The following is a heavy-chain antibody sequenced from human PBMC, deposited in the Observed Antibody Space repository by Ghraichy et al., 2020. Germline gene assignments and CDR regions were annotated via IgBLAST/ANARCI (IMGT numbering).Heavy chain of an antibody. D-gene: IGHD3-22*01. Sequence: SQTLSLTCAISGDSVSSNSAAWNWIRQSPSRGLEWLGRTYYRSHWYNDYAVSVKSRIIINPDTSKNQFSLHLNSVTPEDTAVYYCTRVNYYDSSGQGEAFDIWGQGTMVTVSS. V-gene: IGHV6-1*01. CDR3: TRVNYYDSSGQGEAFDI. CDR2: TYYRSHWYN. J-gene: IGHJ3*02. CDR1: GDSVSSNSAA.